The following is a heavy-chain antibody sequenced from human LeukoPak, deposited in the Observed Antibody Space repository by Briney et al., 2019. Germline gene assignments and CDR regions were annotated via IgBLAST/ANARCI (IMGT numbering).Heavy chain of an antibody. CDR3: GGGLVRGSKVY. V-gene: IGHV3-7*01. Sequence: QRGRSQRLSRPPAGFTVSSSWMSSARHPPGKGLEWVANIKQDGSEKFYVGCVKGRFKISRENAKHSLYLQMNSLRAEDTAVCYCGGGLVRGSKVYWRGGTVVSVPS. D-gene: IGHD3-10*01. CDR1: GFTVSSSW. CDR2: IKQDGSEK. J-gene: IGHJ4*02.